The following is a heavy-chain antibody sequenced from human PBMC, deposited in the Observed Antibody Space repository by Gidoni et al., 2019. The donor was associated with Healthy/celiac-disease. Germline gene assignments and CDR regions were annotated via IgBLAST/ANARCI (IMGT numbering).Heavy chain of an antibody. CDR1: GFIFSSYA. D-gene: IGHD3-22*01. Sequence: AASGFIFSSYAMSWVRQAPVKGLEWVSAISGSGGSTYYADSVKCRFTISRDKSKNTLYLQMNSLRAEDTAVYYCAKDGLYYDSSGYYYVPNDYWGQGTLVTVSS. V-gene: IGHV3-23*01. CDR3: AKDGLYYDSSGYYYVPNDY. J-gene: IGHJ4*02. CDR2: ISGSGGST.